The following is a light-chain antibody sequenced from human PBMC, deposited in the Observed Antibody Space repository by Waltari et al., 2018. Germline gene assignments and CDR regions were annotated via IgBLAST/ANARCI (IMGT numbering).Light chain of an antibody. V-gene: IGLV1-40*01. Sequence: QSVLTQPPSVSGAPGQRVTIPCTGTTSHTRAGSDVPWYQQLPGTAPKLLIYDNNNRPSGVPARFSGSKSDTSASLAITGLQPEDESDYYCQSYDSSLRALVFGGGTKLTVL. CDR3: QSYDSSLRALV. CDR2: DNN. J-gene: IGLJ3*02. CDR1: TSHTRAGSD.